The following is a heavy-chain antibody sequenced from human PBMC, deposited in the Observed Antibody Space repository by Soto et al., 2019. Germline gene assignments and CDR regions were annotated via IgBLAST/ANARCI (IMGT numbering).Heavy chain of an antibody. Sequence: PSETLSLTCSVSGASISGYYWGWIRQHPGKGLEWIGSIYYSGSTYYNPSLKSRVTISVDTSKNQFSLKLSSVTAADTAVYYCARHTPAISISDHWGQGTLVTVSS. CDR2: IYYSGST. D-gene: IGHD2-15*01. CDR1: GASISGYY. J-gene: IGHJ4*02. CDR3: ARHTPAISISDH. V-gene: IGHV4-39*01.